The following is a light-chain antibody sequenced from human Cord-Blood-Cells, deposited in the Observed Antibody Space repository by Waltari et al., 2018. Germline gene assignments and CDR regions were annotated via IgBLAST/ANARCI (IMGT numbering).Light chain of an antibody. CDR2: GAS. CDR1: QSVSSSY. Sequence: EIVLTQSPGTLSLSPGERATLSCRASQSVSSSYLAWYQQKPGQAPRLLIYGASNMATGIPERFSGSGSGTDFTLTISRLEPEDFAVYYCQQYGSSPYTFGQGTKLEIK. CDR3: QQYGSSPYT. V-gene: IGKV3-20*01. J-gene: IGKJ2*01.